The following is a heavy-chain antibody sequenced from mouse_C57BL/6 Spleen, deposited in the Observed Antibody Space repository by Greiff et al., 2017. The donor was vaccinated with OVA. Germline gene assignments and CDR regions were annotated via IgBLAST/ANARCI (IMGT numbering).Heavy chain of an antibody. CDR3: ARSSIYYDYGGY. Sequence: QVHVKQSGAELARPGASVKLSCKASGYTFTSYGISWVKQRTGQGLEWIGEIYPRSGNTYYNEKFKGKATLTADKSSSTAYMELRSLTSEDSAVYFCARSSIYYDYGGYWGQGTTLTVSS. D-gene: IGHD2-4*01. CDR2: IYPRSGNT. CDR1: GYTFTSYG. V-gene: IGHV1-81*01. J-gene: IGHJ2*01.